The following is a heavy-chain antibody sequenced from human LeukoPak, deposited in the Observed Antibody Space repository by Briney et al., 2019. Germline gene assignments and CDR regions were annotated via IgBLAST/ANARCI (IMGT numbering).Heavy chain of an antibody. J-gene: IGHJ5*02. V-gene: IGHV4-4*07. CDR1: GGSISSYY. CDR3: ARGDCSGGSCYSRNWFDP. CDR2: IYTSGST. D-gene: IGHD2-15*01. Sequence: SETLSLTCTVSGGSISSYYWSWIRQPAGKGLEWIGRIYTSGSTNYNPSLKSRVTMSVDTSKNQFSLKLSSVTAADTAVYYCARGDCSGGSCYSRNWFDPWGQGTLVTVSS.